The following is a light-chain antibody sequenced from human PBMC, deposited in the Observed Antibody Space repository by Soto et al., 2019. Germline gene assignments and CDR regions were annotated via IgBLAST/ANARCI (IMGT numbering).Light chain of an antibody. CDR2: QAS. CDR1: QSLTRW. CDR3: QQDENYPWT. J-gene: IGKJ1*01. Sequence: DIQMTQSPSTLSASVGDRVTITCRASQSLTRWLAWYQQKPGKAPNLLIYQASDLETGVPTRFSGGGSGTEFTLTVSSLQPDDFATYYCQQDENYPWTFGQGTKVEIK. V-gene: IGKV1-5*03.